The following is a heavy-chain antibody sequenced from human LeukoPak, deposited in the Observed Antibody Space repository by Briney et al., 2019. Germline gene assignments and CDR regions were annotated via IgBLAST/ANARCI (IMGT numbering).Heavy chain of an antibody. Sequence: GGSLRLSCAASGFTFSSYSMNWVRQAPGKGLEWVSYISSSSSTIYYADSVKGRFTISRDNAKNSMYLQMSSLRAEDTAVYYCAREVVPAAGGFDPWGQGTLVTVSS. V-gene: IGHV3-48*04. CDR1: GFTFSSYS. CDR3: AREVVPAAGGFDP. J-gene: IGHJ5*02. D-gene: IGHD2-2*01. CDR2: ISSSSSTI.